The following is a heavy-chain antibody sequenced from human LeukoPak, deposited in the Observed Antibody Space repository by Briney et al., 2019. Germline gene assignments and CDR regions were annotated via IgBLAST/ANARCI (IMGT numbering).Heavy chain of an antibody. CDR2: INWNGGST. D-gene: IGHD3-3*01. V-gene: IGHV3-20*04. Sequence: PGGSLRLSCAASRFTFDDYGMSWVRQAPGKGLEWVSGINWNGGSTGYADSVKGRFTISRDNAKNSLYLQMNSLGAEDTALYYCATMADFWSGYYGGLDYWGQGTLVTV. CDR1: RFTFDDYG. CDR3: ATMADFWSGYYGGLDY. J-gene: IGHJ4*02.